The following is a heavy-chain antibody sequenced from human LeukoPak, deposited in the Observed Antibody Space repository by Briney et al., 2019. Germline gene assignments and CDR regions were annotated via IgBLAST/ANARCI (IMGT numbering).Heavy chain of an antibody. J-gene: IGHJ4*02. CDR3: ARGLEREYADY. V-gene: IGHV4-59*01. CDR2: VYYRGST. Sequence: SETLSLTCTVSGGSISTYYRNWIRQPPGKGLEWIGYVYYRGSTFYNSSLKSRVTISEDTSKNQFSLKLSSVTAADTAVYYCARGLEREYADYWGQGTLVTVSS. D-gene: IGHD1-1*01. CDR1: GGSISTYY.